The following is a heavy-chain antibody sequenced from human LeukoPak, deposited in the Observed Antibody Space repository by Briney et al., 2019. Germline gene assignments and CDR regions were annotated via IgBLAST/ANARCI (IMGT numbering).Heavy chain of an antibody. Sequence: SGTLSLTCAVSGGSISSSNWWNWVRQTPGKGLEWIGEIYHRGNTHYNPSLKSRVTMSVDTSTNQFSLRVNSVTAADTAVYYCARVYYSNSYDYWYFDLWGRGTLVTVSS. CDR3: ARVYYSNSYDYWYFDL. CDR1: GGSISSSNW. J-gene: IGHJ2*01. V-gene: IGHV4-4*02. CDR2: IYHRGNT. D-gene: IGHD6-13*01.